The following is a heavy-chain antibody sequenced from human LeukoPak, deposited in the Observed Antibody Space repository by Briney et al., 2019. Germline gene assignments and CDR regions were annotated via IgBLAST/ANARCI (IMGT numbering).Heavy chain of an antibody. CDR1: GFNFRSHW. CDR2: ISDSGGTT. J-gene: IGHJ4*02. V-gene: IGHV3-23*01. Sequence: GGSLRLSCVVSGFNFRSHWMNWVRQGPGKGLEWVSAISDSGGTTYYADSVKGRFTISRDNSKNTLYLQMNSLRAEDTAVYYCARDTGSGSYSFGFDYWGQGTLVTVSS. CDR3: ARDTGSGSYSFGFDY. D-gene: IGHD3-10*01.